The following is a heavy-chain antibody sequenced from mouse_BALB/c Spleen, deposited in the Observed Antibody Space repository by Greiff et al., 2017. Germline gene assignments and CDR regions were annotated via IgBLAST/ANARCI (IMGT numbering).Heavy chain of an antibody. V-gene: IGHV3-6*02. CDR1: GYSITSGYY. D-gene: IGHD2-14*01. CDR2: ISYDGSN. J-gene: IGHJ3*01. Sequence: EVQLQQSGPGLVKPSQSLSLTCSVTGYSITSGYYWNWIRQFPGNKLEWMGYISYDGSNNYNPSLKNRISITRDTSKNQFFLKLNTVTTEDTATYYCARDPCDYWYPVWGPGTLVTGSA. CDR3: ARDPCDYWYPV.